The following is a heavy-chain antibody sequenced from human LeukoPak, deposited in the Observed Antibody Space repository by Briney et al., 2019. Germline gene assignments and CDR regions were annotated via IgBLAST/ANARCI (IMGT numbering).Heavy chain of an antibody. D-gene: IGHD3-16*02. CDR2: IIPIFGTA. CDR3: ARDLVWGSYRYVHDAFDI. CDR1: GGTFSSYA. V-gene: IGHV1-69*06. Sequence: SVKVSCKASGGTFSSYAISWVRQAPGQGLEWMGGIIPIFGTANYAQKFQGRVTITADKSTSTAYMELSSLRSEDTAVYYCARDLVWGSYRYVHDAFDIWGQGTMVTVSS. J-gene: IGHJ3*02.